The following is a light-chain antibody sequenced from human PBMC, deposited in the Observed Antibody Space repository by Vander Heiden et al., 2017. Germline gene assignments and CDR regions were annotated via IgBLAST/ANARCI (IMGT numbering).Light chain of an antibody. J-gene: IGLJ2*01. V-gene: IGLV2-8*01. Sequence: QSALTQPPSASGSPRQSVPVSCTGTSSDVGGYKYVAWYQQHPGKAPKLMIYEVTKRPSGVPDRFSGSKSGNTASLTVSGLQAEDEADYYCISYAGSNNLVFGGGTKLTVL. CDR3: ISYAGSNNLV. CDR1: SSDVGGYKY. CDR2: EVT.